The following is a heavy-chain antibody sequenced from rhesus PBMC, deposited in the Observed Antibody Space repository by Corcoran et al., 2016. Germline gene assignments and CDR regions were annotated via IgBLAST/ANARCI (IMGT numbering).Heavy chain of an antibody. V-gene: IGHV3S43*01. J-gene: IGHJ3*01. CDR3: AKDSTRMITVTIYDAFDF. D-gene: IGHD3-9*01. CDR2: ISSVGSI. CDR1: GFTSGNSD. Sequence: EVQLVESGGGLVQPGGSLRLSCAAPGFTSGNSDLIWIRQAPGKGLEWVSYISSVGSIYYSDSVKGRFTSSRDNAKNTLYLQMSSLRVEDTAVYYCAKDSTRMITVTIYDAFDFWGQGLRVTVSS.